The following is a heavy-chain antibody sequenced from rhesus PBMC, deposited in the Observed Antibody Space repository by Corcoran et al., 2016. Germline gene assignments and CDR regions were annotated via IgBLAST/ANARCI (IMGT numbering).Heavy chain of an antibody. CDR2: INSGGGST. CDR1: GFTFSSYW. J-gene: IGHJ4*01. D-gene: IGHD4-35*01. V-gene: IGHV3S42*01. Sequence: EVQLVESGGGLAKPGGSLRLSCAASGFTFSSYWMNWVRQTPGKGLDWISAINSGGGSTYYADSVKGRFTISRDNSKNTLSLQMNSLRAEDTAVYYCAKEPTVTTSGYWGQGVLVTVSS. CDR3: AKEPTVTTSGY.